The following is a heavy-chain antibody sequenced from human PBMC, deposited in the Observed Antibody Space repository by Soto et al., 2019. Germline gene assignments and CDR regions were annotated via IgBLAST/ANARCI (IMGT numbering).Heavy chain of an antibody. V-gene: IGHV3-11*05. CDR2: ISGSSDYT. CDR3: ARDPRYGGSPDY. CDR1: GFTFSDYY. D-gene: IGHD2-15*01. Sequence: VQLVESGGGLVKPGGSLRLSCAASGFTFSDYYMNWIRQVPGKGLECVSYISGSSDYTDYADSVKGRFTISRDNAKNSLYLQRDSLRAEDTAVYYCARDPRYGGSPDYWGQGTLVTVSS. J-gene: IGHJ4*02.